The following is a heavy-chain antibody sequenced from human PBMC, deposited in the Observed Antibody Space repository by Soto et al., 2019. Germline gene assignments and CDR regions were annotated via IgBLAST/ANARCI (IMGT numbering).Heavy chain of an antibody. V-gene: IGHV3-7*03. Sequence: EVQLVESGGGVVQPGGSLRLSCGASGFTFSSNWMSWVRQAPGKGLEWVANIKQDGSEKHYVDSVKGRFTISRDNAKNSLYLQMNSLRAEDTAVYYCARESGIAVAATDLDYWGQRTLVTVSS. CDR1: GFTFSSNW. D-gene: IGHD6-19*01. CDR2: IKQDGSEK. J-gene: IGHJ4*01. CDR3: ARESGIAVAATDLDY.